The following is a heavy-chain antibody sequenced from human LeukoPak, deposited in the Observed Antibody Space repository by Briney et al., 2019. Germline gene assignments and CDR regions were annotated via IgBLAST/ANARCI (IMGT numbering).Heavy chain of an antibody. Sequence: KPSETLSLTCTVSGGSISSYYWCWIRQPAGKGLEWIGRIYTSGSTNYNPSLKSRVTMSVDTSKNQFSLKLSSVTAADTAVYYCARDSPNSSSWYVGVYFDYWGQGTLVTVSS. CDR3: ARDSPNSSSWYVGVYFDY. J-gene: IGHJ4*02. CDR1: GGSISSYY. V-gene: IGHV4-4*07. D-gene: IGHD6-13*01. CDR2: IYTSGST.